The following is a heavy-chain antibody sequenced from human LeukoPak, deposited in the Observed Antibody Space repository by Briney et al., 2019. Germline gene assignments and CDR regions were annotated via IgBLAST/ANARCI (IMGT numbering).Heavy chain of an antibody. CDR1: GFTFTSYS. CDR2: ISGGGGST. J-gene: IGHJ4*02. CDR3: AGGIQLWLPFDY. V-gene: IGHV3-23*01. D-gene: IGHD5-18*01. Sequence: GGSLRLSCAASGFTFTSYSMNWVRQAPGKGLEWVSTISGGGGSTYYADSVKGRFTISRDNSKNTLYLQVNSLRAEDTAVYYCAGGIQLWLPFDYWGQGTLVTVSS.